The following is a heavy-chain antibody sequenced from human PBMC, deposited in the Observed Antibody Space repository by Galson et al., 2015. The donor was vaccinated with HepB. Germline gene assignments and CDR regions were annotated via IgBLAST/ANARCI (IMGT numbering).Heavy chain of an antibody. V-gene: IGHV3-7*03. Sequence: SLRLSCAVSGFTSSNYWMSWVRQAPGKGLEWVANINQDGSDTYYVDSVKGRFTISRDNAKNALYLQTNSLRVEDTAVYYCARERCGGDCPQDNWGQGTLVTVSS. J-gene: IGHJ4*02. CDR3: ARERCGGDCPQDN. CDR2: INQDGSDT. CDR1: GFTSSNYW. D-gene: IGHD2-21*01.